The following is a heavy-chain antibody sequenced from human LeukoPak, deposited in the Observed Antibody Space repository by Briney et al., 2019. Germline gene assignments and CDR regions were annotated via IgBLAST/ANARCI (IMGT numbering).Heavy chain of an antibody. V-gene: IGHV3-30*03. CDR1: GFTFSSYG. CDR2: ISYDGSNK. Sequence: GRSLRLSCAASGFTFSSYGMHWVRQAPGKGLEWVAVISYDGSNKYYADSVKGRFTISRDNSKNTLYLQMNSLRAEDTAVYYCARDARLGGYYRVQPMGNDYYYGMDVWGQGTTVTVSS. J-gene: IGHJ6*02. D-gene: IGHD3-3*01. CDR3: ARDARLGGYYRVQPMGNDYYYGMDV.